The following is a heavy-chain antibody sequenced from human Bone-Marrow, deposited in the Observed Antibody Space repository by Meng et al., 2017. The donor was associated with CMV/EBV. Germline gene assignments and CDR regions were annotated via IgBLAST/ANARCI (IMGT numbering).Heavy chain of an antibody. D-gene: IGHD2-2*01. Sequence: GESLKISCAASGFTFSNYEMNWVRQAPGKGPEWLSYISNSSSARYYADSVEGRFTISRDNAKNSLYLQMNSLRPEDTAVYYCARDRTPRTAYCNSTSCYYRYYYGMDVWGQGTTVTVSS. V-gene: IGHV3-48*03. CDR3: ARDRTPRTAYCNSTSCYYRYYYGMDV. CDR2: ISNSSSAR. J-gene: IGHJ6*02. CDR1: GFTFSNYE.